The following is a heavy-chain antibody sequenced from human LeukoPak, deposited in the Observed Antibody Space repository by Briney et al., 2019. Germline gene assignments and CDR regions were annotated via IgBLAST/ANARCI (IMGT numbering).Heavy chain of an antibody. J-gene: IGHJ2*01. CDR2: ISGSGGST. Sequence: GGSLRLSCAASGFTFSSYAMSWVRQAPGKGLEWVSAISGSGGSTYYADSVKGRFTISRDNSKNTLYLQMNSLRAEDTALYYCARAIVYWFFDLWGRGTLVTVSS. D-gene: IGHD3-22*01. CDR3: ARAIVYWFFDL. CDR1: GFTFSSYA. V-gene: IGHV3-23*01.